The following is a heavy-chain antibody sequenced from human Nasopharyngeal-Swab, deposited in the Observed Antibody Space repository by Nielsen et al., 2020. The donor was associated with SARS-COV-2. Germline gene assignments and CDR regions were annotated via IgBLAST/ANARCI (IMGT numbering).Heavy chain of an antibody. CDR2: IYPGDSDT. CDR3: ARLAPSFGRISRDAFDI. J-gene: IGHJ3*02. CDR1: GYSFTSYW. Sequence: GESLKISCKGSGYSFTSYWIGWARQMPGKGLEWMGIIYPGDSDTRYSPSFQGQVTISADKSISTAYLQWSSLKASDTAMYYCARLAPSFGRISRDAFDIWGQGTMVTVSS. D-gene: IGHD2/OR15-2a*01. V-gene: IGHV5-51*01.